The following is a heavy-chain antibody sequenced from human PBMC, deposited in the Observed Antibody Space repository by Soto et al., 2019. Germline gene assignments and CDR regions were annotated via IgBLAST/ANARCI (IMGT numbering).Heavy chain of an antibody. Sequence: GGSLRLSCAASGFTFSSYAMSWVRQAPGKGLEWVSAISGSGGSTYYADSVKGRFTISRDNSKNTLYLQMNSLRAEDTAVHYCAKDDFPYYYDSSGYYYWGQGTLVTVSS. CDR1: GFTFSSYA. CDR2: ISGSGGST. V-gene: IGHV3-23*01. J-gene: IGHJ4*02. D-gene: IGHD3-22*01. CDR3: AKDDFPYYYDSSGYYY.